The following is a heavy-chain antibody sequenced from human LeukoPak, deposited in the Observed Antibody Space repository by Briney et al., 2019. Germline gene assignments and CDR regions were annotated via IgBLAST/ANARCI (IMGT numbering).Heavy chain of an antibody. Sequence: GGSLRLSCAASGFSFSSYGMHWVRQAPGKGLEWVAVMSYDGSKEYCADSVKGRFTISRDNSKNTLYLQMNSLRAEDTAVYYCAKPPYDSSGYYQSTFDYWGQGTLVTVSS. CDR3: AKPPYDSSGYYQSTFDY. J-gene: IGHJ4*02. CDR1: GFSFSSYG. V-gene: IGHV3-30*18. CDR2: MSYDGSKE. D-gene: IGHD3-22*01.